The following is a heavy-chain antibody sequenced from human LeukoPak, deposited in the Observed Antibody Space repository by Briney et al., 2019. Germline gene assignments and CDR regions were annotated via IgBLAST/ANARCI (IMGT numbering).Heavy chain of an antibody. J-gene: IGHJ4*02. D-gene: IGHD1-26*01. V-gene: IGHV3-23*01. CDR3: ANAGPYSGSYGGGY. CDR2: ISGSAGST. CDR1: IFPFGSYA. Sequence: PGGSLRLSCAASIFPFGSYAMSWVRQAPGKGLEWVSSISGSAGSTYYADSVKGRFTISRDNSKNTLYLQMNSLRAEDTAVYYCANAGPYSGSYGGGYWGQGTLVTVSS.